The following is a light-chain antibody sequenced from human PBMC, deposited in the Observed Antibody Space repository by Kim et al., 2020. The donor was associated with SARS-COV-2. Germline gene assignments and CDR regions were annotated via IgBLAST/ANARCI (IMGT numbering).Light chain of an antibody. V-gene: IGLV1-40*01. J-gene: IGLJ1*01. CDR3: QSYDSSLSGYV. CDR1: SSNIGAGYN. CDR2: GNI. Sequence: QRVTISCTGSSSNIGAGYNVHWYQQFPGTAPKLLIYGNINRPSGVPDRFSGSKSGTSASLAITGLQAEDEADYYCQSYDSSLSGYVFGTGTKVTVL.